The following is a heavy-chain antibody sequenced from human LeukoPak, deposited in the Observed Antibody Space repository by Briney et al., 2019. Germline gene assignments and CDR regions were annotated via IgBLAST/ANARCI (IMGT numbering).Heavy chain of an antibody. CDR1: GFAFRAYA. CDR2: ISFDGHTK. V-gene: IGHV3-30-3*01. Sequence: GGSLRLSCAASGFAFRAYAIHWVRQAPGRGLEWISFISFDGHTKYYANSVKGRLTISRDNSKNTLSLQMNSLRAEDTAIYYCARGLSEKYSIDYWGQGTLVTVSS. D-gene: IGHD2/OR15-2a*01. J-gene: IGHJ4*02. CDR3: ARGLSEKYSIDY.